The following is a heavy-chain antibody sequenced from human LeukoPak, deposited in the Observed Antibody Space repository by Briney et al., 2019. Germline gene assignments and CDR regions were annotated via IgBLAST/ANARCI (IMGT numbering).Heavy chain of an antibody. J-gene: IGHJ5*02. CDR3: ARVRAGPGRCQEFDP. V-gene: IGHV3-48*03. D-gene: IGHD3-10*01. Sequence: GGSLRLSLAASGFHLCSYEMQWVRPAPGKGPAWVSYISGGGETVFYADSVKGRFTTSRDHAKNSLYLQMNSLRAEDTAVYYCARVRAGPGRCQEFDPWGQGTLVTVSS. CDR2: ISGGGETV. CDR1: GFHLCSYE.